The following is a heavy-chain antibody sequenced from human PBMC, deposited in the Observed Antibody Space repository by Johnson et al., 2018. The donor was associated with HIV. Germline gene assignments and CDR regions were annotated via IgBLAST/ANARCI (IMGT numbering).Heavy chain of an antibody. D-gene: IGHD2-15*01. Sequence: GLEWVSAIGTAGDTYYPGSVKGRFTISRENAKNTLYLQMNSLRAEDTAVYYCAKGGRGLAFDIWGQGTMVTVSS. CDR2: IGTAGDT. V-gene: IGHV3-13*01. J-gene: IGHJ3*02. CDR3: AKGGRGLAFDI.